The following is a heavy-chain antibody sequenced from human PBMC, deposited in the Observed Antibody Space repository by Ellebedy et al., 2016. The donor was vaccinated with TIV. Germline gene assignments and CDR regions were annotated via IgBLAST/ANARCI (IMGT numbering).Heavy chain of an antibody. CDR3: ARASILWFGELLLWDYYGMDV. CDR2: INAGNGNT. J-gene: IGHJ6*02. V-gene: IGHV1-3*01. CDR1: GYTFTSHA. Sequence: ASVKVSCXASGYTFTSHAMHWVRQAPGQRLEWMGWINAGNGNTKYSQKFQGRVTITRDTSASTAYMELSSLRSEDTAVYYCARASILWFGELLLWDYYGMDVWGQGTTVTVSS. D-gene: IGHD3-10*01.